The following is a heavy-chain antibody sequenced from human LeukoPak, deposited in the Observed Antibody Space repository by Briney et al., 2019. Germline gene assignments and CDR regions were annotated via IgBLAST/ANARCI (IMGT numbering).Heavy chain of an antibody. CDR3: ARSSGSSYDRAFDI. V-gene: IGHV4-59*01. CDR2: ISYSGST. CDR1: GGSIRSYY. Sequence: PSETLSLTCTVSGGSIRSYYWSWVRQPPGKGLEWIGYISYSGSTNYNPSLKSRVTISVDTSKNQFFLQLRSVTAAGTAVYYCARSSGSSYDRAFDIWGQGTMVTVSS. D-gene: IGHD1-26*01. J-gene: IGHJ3*02.